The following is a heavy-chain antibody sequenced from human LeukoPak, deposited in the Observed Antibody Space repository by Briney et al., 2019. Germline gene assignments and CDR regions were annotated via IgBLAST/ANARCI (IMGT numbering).Heavy chain of an antibody. Sequence: GGSLRLSCAASGFTFSTYYMSWVRQAPGTGLEWVANIKQDGSEKYYVDSVKGRSTISRDNAKNSLYLQMNSLRAEDTALYYCARGSGSFDYYFDYWGQGTLVTVSS. CDR2: IKQDGSEK. V-gene: IGHV3-7*01. J-gene: IGHJ4*02. D-gene: IGHD1-26*01. CDR1: GFTFSTYY. CDR3: ARGSGSFDYYFDY.